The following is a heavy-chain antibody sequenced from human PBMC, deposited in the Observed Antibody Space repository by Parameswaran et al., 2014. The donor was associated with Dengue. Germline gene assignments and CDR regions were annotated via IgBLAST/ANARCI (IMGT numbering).Heavy chain of an antibody. V-gene: IGHV1-46*03. Sequence: WVRQAPGQGLEWMGIINPSGGSTSYAQKFQGRVTMTRDTSTSTVYMELSSLRSEDTAVYYCARGGYDILTDSYYGMDVWGQGTTVTVSS. CDR3: ARGGYDILTDSYYGMDV. D-gene: IGHD3-9*01. J-gene: IGHJ6*02. CDR2: INPSGGST.